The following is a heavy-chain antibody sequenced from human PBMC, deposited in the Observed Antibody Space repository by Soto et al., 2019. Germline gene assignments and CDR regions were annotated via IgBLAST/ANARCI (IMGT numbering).Heavy chain of an antibody. V-gene: IGHV3-23*01. CDR3: WGSHLSYYMGV. J-gene: IGHJ6*03. CDR1: GFTFSSYA. Sequence: EVQLLESGGGLVQPGGSLRLSCAASGFTFSSYAMSWVRQAPGKGLEWFSAISGSGGITYYADAVKGRFTISRDNSKNTLDLQMNSLRAEDTAVYYSWGSHLSYYMGVWGKVTTVTVSS. D-gene: IGHD3-16*01. CDR2: ISGSGGIT.